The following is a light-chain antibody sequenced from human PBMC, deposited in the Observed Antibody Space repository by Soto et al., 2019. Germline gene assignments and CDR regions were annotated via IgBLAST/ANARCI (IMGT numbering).Light chain of an antibody. CDR3: QQYNSYSWT. V-gene: IGKV1-5*03. CDR2: KAS. Sequence: DLQMTQSPSTLSASVGDRVTITCRASQSINSWLAWYQQKPGKAPKLLIYKASSLESGVPSRFSGSGSGTEFTLTISSLQPDDFAAYYCQQYNSYSWTFGQGTKVEIK. CDR1: QSINSW. J-gene: IGKJ1*01.